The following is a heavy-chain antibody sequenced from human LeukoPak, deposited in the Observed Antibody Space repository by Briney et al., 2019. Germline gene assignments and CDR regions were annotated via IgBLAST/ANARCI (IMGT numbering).Heavy chain of an antibody. Sequence: GGSLRLSCAASGFTFRSYGMHWVRQAPGKGLEWVSYLSNSGSTIYYADSVKGRFTISRDNTKNSLYLLMNSLRAEDTAVYYCARDDGGSSPFDYWGQGTLVTVSS. D-gene: IGHD4-23*01. CDR2: LSNSGSTI. CDR3: ARDDGGSSPFDY. CDR1: GFTFRSYG. V-gene: IGHV3-48*03. J-gene: IGHJ4*02.